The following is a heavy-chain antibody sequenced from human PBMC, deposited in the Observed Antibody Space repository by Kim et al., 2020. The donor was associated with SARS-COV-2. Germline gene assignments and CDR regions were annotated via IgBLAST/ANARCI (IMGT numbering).Heavy chain of an antibody. V-gene: IGHV3-23*01. CDR3: AKVTIWAAAGTWPLLGYFDY. Sequence: RFTISRDNSKNTLDLQMNSLRAEDTAVYYCAKVTIWAAAGTWPLLGYFDYWGQGTLVTVSS. J-gene: IGHJ4*02. D-gene: IGHD6-13*01.